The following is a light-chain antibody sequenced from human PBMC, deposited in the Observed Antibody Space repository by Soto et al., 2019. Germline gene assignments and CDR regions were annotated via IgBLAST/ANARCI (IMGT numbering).Light chain of an antibody. Sequence: DIQMTQSPSTLSASVGDRVTITCRASQSISSWLAWYQQKPGKAPKLLIYKASSLESGVPSRFSGSGSVTEFTLTISSLQPDDFATYYCQHLETFGQGTKLEIK. CDR1: QSISSW. V-gene: IGKV1-5*03. CDR3: QHLET. J-gene: IGKJ2*01. CDR2: KAS.